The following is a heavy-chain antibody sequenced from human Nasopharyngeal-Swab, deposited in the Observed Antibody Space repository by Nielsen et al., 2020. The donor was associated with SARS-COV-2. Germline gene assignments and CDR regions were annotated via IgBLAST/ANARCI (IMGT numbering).Heavy chain of an antibody. CDR2: FYYSGIT. D-gene: IGHD1-26*01. Sequence: SETLSLTCNVSGGSISSYYWSWIRQSPGKGLEWIGYFYYSGITNYNPSLKSRVTLLMDTSKHQFSLKLNSVTAADTAVYSCAREVVGGLVDSWGQGTLVTVSS. CDR1: GGSISSYY. V-gene: IGHV4-59*12. J-gene: IGHJ4*02. CDR3: AREVVGGLVDS.